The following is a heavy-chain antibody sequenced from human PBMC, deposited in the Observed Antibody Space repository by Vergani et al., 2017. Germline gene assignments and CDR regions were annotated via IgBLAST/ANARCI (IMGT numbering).Heavy chain of an antibody. V-gene: IGHV3-7*01. CDR1: GFTFSSYW. J-gene: IGHJ6*02. D-gene: IGHD3-22*01. CDR3: ARDPTINYYDSSGYNYYYYYGMDV. Sequence: EVQLVESGGGLVQPGGSLRLSCAASGFTFSSYWMSWVRQAPGKGLEWVANIKQDGSEKYYVDSVKGRFTISRDNAKNSLYLQMNSLRAEDTAVYYCARDPTINYYDSSGYNYYYYYGMDVWGQGTTVTVSS. CDR2: IKQDGSEK.